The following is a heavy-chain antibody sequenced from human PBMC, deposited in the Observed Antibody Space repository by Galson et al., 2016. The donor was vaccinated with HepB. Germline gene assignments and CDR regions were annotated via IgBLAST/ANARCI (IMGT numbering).Heavy chain of an antibody. J-gene: IGHJ5*02. V-gene: IGHV3-7*01. Sequence: SLRLSCAASGFTFSSYWMSWVRQAPGKGLEWVANTKEDGSEKHYVDSVKGRFTISRDNAKNSLYLQMNSLRAEDTAVYYCARDKAVAGQFDPWGQGTLVTASS. CDR3: ARDKAVAGQFDP. CDR2: TKEDGSEK. D-gene: IGHD6-19*01. CDR1: GFTFSSYW.